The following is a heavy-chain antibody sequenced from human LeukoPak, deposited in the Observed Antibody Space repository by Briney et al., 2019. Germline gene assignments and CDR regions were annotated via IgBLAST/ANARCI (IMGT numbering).Heavy chain of an antibody. CDR3: ARGRRIQLWLGWFDP. V-gene: IGHV4-34*01. D-gene: IGHD5-18*01. J-gene: IGHJ5*02. CDR1: GGSFSGYY. Sequence: PSETLSLTCAVYGGSFSGYYWSWIRQPPGKGLEWIGEINHSGSTNYNPSLKSRVTISVDTSKSQFSLKLSSMTAADTAVYYCARGRRIQLWLGWFDPWGQGTLVTVSS. CDR2: INHSGST.